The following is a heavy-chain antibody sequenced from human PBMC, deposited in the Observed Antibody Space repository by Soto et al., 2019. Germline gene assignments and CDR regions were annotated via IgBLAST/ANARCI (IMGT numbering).Heavy chain of an antibody. CDR3: VKEKSVMHSGYDAFDI. Sequence: GSLRLSCAASGFAFNSYEMDWVRQAPGKGLEWVANIDSGGSRLLYTDSVKGRFTISRDNVRNLLYLEMNSLRAEDTALYYCVKEKSVMHSGYDAFDIWGQGTMVTVSS. V-gene: IGHV3-48*03. CDR1: GFAFNSYE. CDR2: IDSGGSRL. D-gene: IGHD5-12*01. J-gene: IGHJ3*02.